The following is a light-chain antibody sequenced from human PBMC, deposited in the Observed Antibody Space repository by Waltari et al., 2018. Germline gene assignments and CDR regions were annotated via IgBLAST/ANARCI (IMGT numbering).Light chain of an antibody. CDR2: GAS. V-gene: IGKV3-15*01. Sequence: EIVMTQSPATLSVSPGERATLSCRTSQSVSSNLAWYQQKPGQAPSLLIYGASTRATGIPARFSGSGCGTEFTLTISSMQSEDFAVYYCQQYNNWLRTFGQGTKVEIK. J-gene: IGKJ1*01. CDR3: QQYNNWLRT. CDR1: QSVSSN.